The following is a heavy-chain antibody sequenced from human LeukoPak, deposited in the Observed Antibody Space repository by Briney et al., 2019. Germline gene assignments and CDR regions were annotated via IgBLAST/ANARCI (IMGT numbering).Heavy chain of an antibody. CDR3: ARESTYYYGSGVNWFDP. J-gene: IGHJ5*02. D-gene: IGHD3-10*01. Sequence: ASVKVSCKASGYTFTSYAMHWVRQAPGQRLEWMGWINAGNGNTKYSQKFQGRVTITRDTSASTACMELSSLRSEDTAVYYCARESTYYYGSGVNWFDPWGQGTLVTVSS. CDR2: INAGNGNT. V-gene: IGHV1-3*01. CDR1: GYTFTSYA.